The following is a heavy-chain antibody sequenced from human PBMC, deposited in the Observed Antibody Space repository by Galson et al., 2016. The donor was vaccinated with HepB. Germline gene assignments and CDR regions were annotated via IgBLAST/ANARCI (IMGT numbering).Heavy chain of an antibody. Sequence: PALVKPTQTLTLTCTFSGFSLTTRGMSVSWIRQPPGKALEWLARIDWDDDEFYSSSLKTRLTLSKDTSKDQVVLSMTSVNPVEKATYYCARRHYSADSGGFAHWGQGILVTVSS. J-gene: IGHJ4*02. CDR2: IDWDDDE. CDR3: ARRHYSADSGGFAH. D-gene: IGHD2-21*02. CDR1: GFSLTTRGMS. V-gene: IGHV2-70*17.